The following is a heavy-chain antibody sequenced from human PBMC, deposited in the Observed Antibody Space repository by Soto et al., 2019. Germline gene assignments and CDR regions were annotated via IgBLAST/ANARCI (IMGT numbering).Heavy chain of an antibody. D-gene: IGHD6-13*01. CDR3: ARELAAAGKYYYYGMDV. Sequence: QVQLVQSGAEVKKPGASVKVSCKASGYTFTSYYKHWVRQAPGQGLEWMGIINPSGGSTSYAQKFQGRVTMTRDTSTSTVYMELSSLRSEDTAVYYCARELAAAGKYYYYGMDVWGQGTTVTVSS. V-gene: IGHV1-46*01. CDR1: GYTFTSYY. J-gene: IGHJ6*02. CDR2: INPSGGST.